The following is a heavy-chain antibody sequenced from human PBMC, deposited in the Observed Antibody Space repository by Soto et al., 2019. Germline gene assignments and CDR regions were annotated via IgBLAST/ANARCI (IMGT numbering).Heavy chain of an antibody. J-gene: IGHJ4*02. D-gene: IGHD3-16*02. CDR1: GYTFTGYY. CDR2: INPNSGDT. V-gene: IGHV1-2*02. Sequence: GASVKVSCKASGYTFTGYYMHWVRQAPGQGLEWMGWINPNSGDTNYAQKFQDRVTMTRDTSITTASVELSRLRSDDTAMYYCARVMITFGGIVDKYYFDYWGQGTQVTVSS. CDR3: ARVMITFGGIVDKYYFDY.